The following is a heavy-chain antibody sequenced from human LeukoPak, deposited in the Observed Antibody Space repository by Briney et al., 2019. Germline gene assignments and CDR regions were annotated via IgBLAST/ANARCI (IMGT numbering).Heavy chain of an antibody. V-gene: IGHV3-49*03. D-gene: IGHD6-13*01. CDR1: GFTFGDYA. Sequence: PGGSLRLSCTASGFTFGDYAMSWFRQAPGKGLEWVGFIRSKAYGGTTEYAASVKGRFTISRDDSKSIAYLQMNSLKTEDTAVYYCTRGEAAAGPHLLYWGQGTLVTVSS. CDR2: IRSKAYGGTT. CDR3: TRGEAAAGPHLLY. J-gene: IGHJ4*02.